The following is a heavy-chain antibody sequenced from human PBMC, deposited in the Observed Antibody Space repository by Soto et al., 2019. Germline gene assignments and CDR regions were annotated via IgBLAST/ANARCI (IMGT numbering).Heavy chain of an antibody. CDR1: GGTFNMYA. Sequence: QVQLVQSGAEVRKPGSAVRVSCKASGGTFNMYAMNWVRQAPGQGLEWMAGIIPIFDTPRYSQQFQGRVTITVDEFTITAYMELSSLLSEGTAIYYCARSIGSGGVIGAFDYWSQGTLVAVAS. D-gene: IGHD3-16*02. CDR2: IIPIFDTP. J-gene: IGHJ4*02. V-gene: IGHV1-69*01. CDR3: ARSIGSGGVIGAFDY.